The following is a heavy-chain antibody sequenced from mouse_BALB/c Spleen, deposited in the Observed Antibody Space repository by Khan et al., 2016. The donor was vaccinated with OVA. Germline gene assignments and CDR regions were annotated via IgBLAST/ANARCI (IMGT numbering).Heavy chain of an antibody. Sequence: QVQLQQPGAELVKAGASVKMSCKASGYTFTSYWMHWVKQRLGQGLEWFAETNPTNGRTYYNEKFKSKATLTVDKSSSTAFMRLSGPTFADYAVYYCARIKKIVATYFDYWSQGTTLTVSS. CDR1: GYTFTSYW. CDR2: TNPTNGRT. J-gene: IGHJ2*01. V-gene: IGHV1S81*02. D-gene: IGHD1-1*01. CDR3: ARIKKIVATYFDY.